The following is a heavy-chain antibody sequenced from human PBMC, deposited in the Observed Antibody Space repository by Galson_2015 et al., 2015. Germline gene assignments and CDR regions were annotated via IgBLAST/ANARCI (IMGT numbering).Heavy chain of an antibody. CDR3: AHRKWGYSSSWDAFDI. CDR1: GFSLSTSGVG. J-gene: IGHJ3*02. CDR2: IYWNDDK. V-gene: IGHV2-5*01. Sequence: PALVKPTQTLTLTCTFSGFSLSTSGVGVGWIRQPPGKALEWLALIYWNDDKRYSPSLKSRLTITKDTSKNQVVLTMTNMDPVDTATYYCAHRKWGYSSSWDAFDIWGQGTMVTVSS. D-gene: IGHD6-13*01.